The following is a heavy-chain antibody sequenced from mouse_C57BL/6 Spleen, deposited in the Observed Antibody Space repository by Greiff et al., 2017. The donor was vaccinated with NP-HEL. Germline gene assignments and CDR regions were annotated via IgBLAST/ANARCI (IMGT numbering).Heavy chain of an antibody. CDR3: ARKGGCYSNLYAMDY. V-gene: IGHV1-59*01. CDR2: IDPSDSYT. Sequence: VKLQQPGAELVRPGTSVKLSCKASGYTFTSYWMHWVKQRPGQGLEWIGVIDPSDSYTNYNQKFKGKATLTVDTSSSTAYMQLSSLTSEDSAVYYCARKGGCYSNLYAMDYWGQGTSVTVSS. D-gene: IGHD2-5*01. CDR1: GYTFTSYW. J-gene: IGHJ4*01.